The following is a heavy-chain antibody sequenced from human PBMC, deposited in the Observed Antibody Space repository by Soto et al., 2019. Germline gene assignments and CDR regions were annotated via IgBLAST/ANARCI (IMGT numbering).Heavy chain of an antibody. CDR3: ARFPHLGYCSSTSCYTAYYFDY. J-gene: IGHJ4*02. CDR1: GFTFSSYS. V-gene: IGHV3-21*01. Sequence: GGSLRLSCAASGFTFSSYSMNWVRQAPGKGLEWVSSISSSSSYIYYADSVKGRFTISRDNAKNSLYLQMNSLRAEDTAVYYCARFPHLGYCSSTSCYTAYYFDYWGQGTLVTVSS. D-gene: IGHD2-2*02. CDR2: ISSSSSYI.